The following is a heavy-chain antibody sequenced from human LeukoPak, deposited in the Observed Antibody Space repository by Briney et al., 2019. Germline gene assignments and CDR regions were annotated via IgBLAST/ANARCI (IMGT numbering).Heavy chain of an antibody. CDR1: GFTFSSYS. J-gene: IGHJ4*02. CDR2: IKQDGSEK. D-gene: IGHD3-22*01. Sequence: GGSLRLSCAAPGFTFSSYSMNWVRQAPGKGLEWVANIKQDGSEKYYVDSVKGRFTISRDNAKNSLYLQMNSLRAGDTAVYYCARGGWLPDYWGQGTLVTVSS. V-gene: IGHV3-7*01. CDR3: ARGGWLPDY.